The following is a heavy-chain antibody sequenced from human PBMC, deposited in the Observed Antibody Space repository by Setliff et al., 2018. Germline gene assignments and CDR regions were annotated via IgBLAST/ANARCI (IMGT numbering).Heavy chain of an antibody. D-gene: IGHD3-3*01. V-gene: IGHV4-34*01. Sequence: PSETLSLTCAAYGGTFSDYYWTWIRQPPGKGLEWIGEINHRGSTNYNPSLKSRVTISVDTSKNQFSLKLTSVTAADTAVYYCARMSGFLYMDVWGKGTTVTVSS. CDR2: INHRGST. CDR1: GGTFSDYY. J-gene: IGHJ6*03. CDR3: ARMSGFLYMDV.